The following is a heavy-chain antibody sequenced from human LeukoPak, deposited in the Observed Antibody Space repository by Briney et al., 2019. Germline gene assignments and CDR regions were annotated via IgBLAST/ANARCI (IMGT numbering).Heavy chain of an antibody. D-gene: IGHD6-13*01. CDR2: IWYDGSNK. Sequence: GGSLRLSCAASGFTFSSYGMHWVRQAPGKGLEWVAVIWYDGSNKYYADSVKGRFTISRDNSKNTLYLQMNSLRAEDTAVYHCARDLFLSSSLDYYGMDVWGQGTTVTVSS. J-gene: IGHJ6*02. V-gene: IGHV3-33*01. CDR3: ARDLFLSSSLDYYGMDV. CDR1: GFTFSSYG.